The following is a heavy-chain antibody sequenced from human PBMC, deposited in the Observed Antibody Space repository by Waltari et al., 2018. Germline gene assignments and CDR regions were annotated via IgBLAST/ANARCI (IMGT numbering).Heavy chain of an antibody. D-gene: IGHD6-19*01. V-gene: IGHV3-48*03. CDR2: ISSSGSTI. CDR3: ARDPRIAVAGGRAFDI. J-gene: IGHJ3*02. Sequence: EVQLVESGGGLVQPGGSLRLSCAASGFTFSSYEMNWVRQAPGKGLEWVSYISSSGSTIYYADSVKGRFTSSRDNAKNSLYLQMNSLRAEDTAVYYCARDPRIAVAGGRAFDIWGQGTMVTVSS. CDR1: GFTFSSYE.